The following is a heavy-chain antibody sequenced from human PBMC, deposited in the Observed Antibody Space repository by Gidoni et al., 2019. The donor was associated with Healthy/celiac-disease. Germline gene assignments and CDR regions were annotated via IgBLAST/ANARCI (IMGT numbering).Heavy chain of an antibody. CDR1: GFTFSSYA. D-gene: IGHD6-19*01. Sequence: EVQLLESGGGLVQPGGSLRLSCAASGFTFSSYAMSWVRQAPGKGLEWVSASSGSGGSTYYADSVKGRFTISRDNSKNTLYLQMNSLRAEDTAVYYCAKDQNSSGWYLRGNAFDIWGQGTMVTVSS. CDR3: AKDQNSSGWYLRGNAFDI. CDR2: SSGSGGST. V-gene: IGHV3-23*01. J-gene: IGHJ3*02.